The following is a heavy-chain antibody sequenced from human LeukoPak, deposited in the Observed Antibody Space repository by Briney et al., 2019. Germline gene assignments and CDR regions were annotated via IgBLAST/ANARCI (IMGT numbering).Heavy chain of an antibody. D-gene: IGHD3-9*01. CDR2: ISGSGGST. Sequence: GGSLRLSCAASGFTFSSYAMSWVRQAPGKGLGWVSAISGSGGSTYYADSVKGRFTISRDNSKNTLYLQMNSLRAEDTAVYYCAKDAGKILRYFDSTVWGQGTLVTVSS. CDR3: AKDAGKILRYFDSTV. CDR1: GFTFSSYA. V-gene: IGHV3-23*01. J-gene: IGHJ4*02.